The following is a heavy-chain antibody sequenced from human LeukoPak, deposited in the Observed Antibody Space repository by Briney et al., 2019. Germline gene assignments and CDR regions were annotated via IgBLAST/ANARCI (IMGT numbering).Heavy chain of an antibody. D-gene: IGHD6-13*01. V-gene: IGHV3-53*01. Sequence: GGSLRLSCAASGFTVSNNYMSWVRQAPGKGLEWVSVIYSGGSTYYADSVKGRFTISRDNSKNTLYLQMNSLRAEDTAVYYCASASYSSSWYSYYYYYMDVWGKGTTVTISS. J-gene: IGHJ6*03. CDR1: GFTVSNNY. CDR3: ASASYSSSWYSYYYYYMDV. CDR2: IYSGGST.